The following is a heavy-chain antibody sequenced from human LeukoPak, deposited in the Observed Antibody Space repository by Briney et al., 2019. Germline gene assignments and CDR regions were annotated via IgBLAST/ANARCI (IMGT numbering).Heavy chain of an antibody. J-gene: IGHJ4*02. D-gene: IGHD6-19*01. CDR2: IKQDGSEK. CDR3: ARGFRGWYAEGFDY. Sequence: GGSLRLSCAASGFRFSSYWMSWAPQAPGKGVEWLANIKQDGSEKYYVDSVKGRFTISRDNAKNSLYLQMHSLRAEDTAVYYCARGFRGWYAEGFDYWGQGTVVTVSS. V-gene: IGHV3-7*01. CDR1: GFRFSSYW.